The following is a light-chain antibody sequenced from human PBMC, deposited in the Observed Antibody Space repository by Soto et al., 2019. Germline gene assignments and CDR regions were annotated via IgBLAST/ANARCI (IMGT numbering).Light chain of an antibody. CDR2: GAS. Sequence: EIVLTQSPGTLSLSPGERATLSCRASQTVSSTYLVWYQQKPGQAPRLLIYGASSRAPGVSDRFSGSGSGTDFTLTISRLEPEDFVVYYCHQCGNSWWTFGQGTKVEIK. CDR3: HQCGNSWWT. V-gene: IGKV3-20*01. CDR1: QTVSSTY. J-gene: IGKJ1*01.